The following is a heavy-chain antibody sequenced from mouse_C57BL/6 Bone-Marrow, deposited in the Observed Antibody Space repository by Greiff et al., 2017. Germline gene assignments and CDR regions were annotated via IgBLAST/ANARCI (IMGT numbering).Heavy chain of an antibody. J-gene: IGHJ3*01. V-gene: IGHV5-17*01. Sequence: DVKLVEPGGGLVKPGGSLKLSCAASGFTFSDYGMHWVRQAPEKGLKWVAYISSGSSTIYYTDTVKGRFTISIANAKNTLFLQMTSLRSEDAAVYYCARADYADEEDWFAYWGQGTLVTVSA. CDR1: GFTFSDYG. CDR2: ISSGSSTI. CDR3: ARADYADEEDWFAY. D-gene: IGHD2-13*01.